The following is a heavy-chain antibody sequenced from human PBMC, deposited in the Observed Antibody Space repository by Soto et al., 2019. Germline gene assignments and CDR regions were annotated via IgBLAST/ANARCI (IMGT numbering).Heavy chain of an antibody. CDR2: MNPNSGNT. J-gene: IGHJ5*02. D-gene: IGHD2-2*01. CDR3: ARDRDIVVVPASIAGWFDP. V-gene: IGHV1-8*01. Sequence: ASVKVSCKASGYTFTSYEINWVRQATGQGLEWMGWMNPNSGNTGYAQKFQGRVTITADESTSTAYMELSSLRSEDTAVYYCARDRDIVVVPASIAGWFDPWGQGTLVTVSS. CDR1: GYTFTSYE.